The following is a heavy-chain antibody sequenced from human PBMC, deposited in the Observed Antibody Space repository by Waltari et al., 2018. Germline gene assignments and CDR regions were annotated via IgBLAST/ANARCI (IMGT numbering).Heavy chain of an antibody. J-gene: IGHJ5*02. V-gene: IGHV4-34*01. CDR1: GGSFSGYY. D-gene: IGHD6-19*01. CDR2: LNHSGSA. CDR3: GRPSGWYFPWFDP. Sequence: QVQLQQWGAGLLKPSETLSLTCAVYGGSFSGYYWSWIRQPPGKGLEWLGELNHSGSASYNPDLRGRVTIAVDTSKNQFSLKLSTVTAADTAVYYCGRPSGWYFPWFDPWGQGTLVTVSS.